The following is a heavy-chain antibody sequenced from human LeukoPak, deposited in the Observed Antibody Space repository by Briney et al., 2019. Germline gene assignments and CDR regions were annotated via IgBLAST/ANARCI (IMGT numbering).Heavy chain of an antibody. D-gene: IGHD4-17*01. CDR3: AKGYVDLVAFDI. CDR2: IRYDGNNK. J-gene: IGHJ3*02. Sequence: PGGSLRLSCAASGFTFSSYGMDWVRQAPGKGLEWVAFIRYDGNNKDYADSVKGRFTISRDNSKNTLYLQMNSLRVEDTAVYYCAKGYVDLVAFDIWGQGTMVTVSS. CDR1: GFTFSSYG. V-gene: IGHV3-30*02.